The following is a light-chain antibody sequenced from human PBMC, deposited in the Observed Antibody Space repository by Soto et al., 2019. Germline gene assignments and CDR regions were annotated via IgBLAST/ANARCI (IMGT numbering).Light chain of an antibody. CDR3: QQHANWPLT. CDR1: QSVGNN. CDR2: EAS. Sequence: EIVLTQSPATLSLSPGERATLSCRASQSVGNNLAWYQQKPGQAPGLLIYEASTRATGIPARFSGSGSGTDFTLTISSLKPEDFAVYYCQQHANWPLTFGGGTKVEIK. V-gene: IGKV3-11*01. J-gene: IGKJ4*01.